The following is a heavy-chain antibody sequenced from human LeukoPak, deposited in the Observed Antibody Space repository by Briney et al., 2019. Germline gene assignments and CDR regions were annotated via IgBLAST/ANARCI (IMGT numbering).Heavy chain of an antibody. V-gene: IGHV3-9*03. CDR1: GFTFDDYA. J-gene: IGHJ3*02. D-gene: IGHD1-1*01. CDR3: AKGMTGTPFHPNAFDI. CDR2: ISWNSGSI. Sequence: GGSLRLSCAASGFTFDDYAMHWVRQAPGKDLEWVSGISWNSGSIGYADSVKGRFTISRDNAKNSLYLQMNSLRAEDMALYYCAKGMTGTPFHPNAFDIWGQGTMVTVSS.